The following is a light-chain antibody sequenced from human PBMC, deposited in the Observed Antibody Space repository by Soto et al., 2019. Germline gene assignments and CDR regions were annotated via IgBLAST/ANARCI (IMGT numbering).Light chain of an antibody. CDR3: AARDDSLNGYV. CDR1: SSNIGSKT. J-gene: IGLJ1*01. V-gene: IGLV1-44*01. CDR2: GSD. Sequence: QSVLTQPPSASGTPGQRVTISCSGSSSNIGSKTVNWYQQLPGTAPKLLIYGSDQRPSGVPDRFSGSKSGTSSSLAISGLQSEDEADYYCAARDDSLNGYVFGTGTKSPS.